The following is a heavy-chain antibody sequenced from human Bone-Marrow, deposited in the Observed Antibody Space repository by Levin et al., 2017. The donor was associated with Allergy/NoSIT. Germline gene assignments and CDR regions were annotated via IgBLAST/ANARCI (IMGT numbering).Heavy chain of an antibody. V-gene: IGHV4-39*01. D-gene: IGHD6-13*01. CDR2: LSHSGNT. Sequence: PSETLSLSCNVSGVSITDTPYSWAWIRQPPGKGLEWIVTLSHSGNTYYNPSLKSRVTMSVDASKNHFSLRLSFVTAADTAYYYCARHDHSFSWVNWFDPWGQGTLVTVSS. CDR1: GVSITDTPYS. CDR3: ARHDHSFSWVNWFDP. J-gene: IGHJ5*02.